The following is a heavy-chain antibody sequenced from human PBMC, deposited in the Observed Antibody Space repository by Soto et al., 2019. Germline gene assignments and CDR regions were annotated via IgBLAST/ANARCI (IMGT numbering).Heavy chain of an antibody. CDR3: ARSVGSYGQNWFDP. V-gene: IGHV1-18*01. CDR2: ISAYNGNT. J-gene: IGHJ5*02. Sequence: ASVKVSCKASGYTFTSYGISWVRQAPGQGLEWMGWISAYNGNTNYAQKLQGRVTMTTDTSTSTAYMELRSLRSDDTAVYYCARSVGSYGQNWFDPWGKGTLVTVSS. D-gene: IGHD1-26*01. CDR1: GYTFTSYG.